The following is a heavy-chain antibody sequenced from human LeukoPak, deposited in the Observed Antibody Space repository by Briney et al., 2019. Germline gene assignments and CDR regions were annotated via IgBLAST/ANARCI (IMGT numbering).Heavy chain of an antibody. V-gene: IGHV4-59*11. CDR1: GGSISNHY. CDR3: AREGRRDPKYMDV. CDR2: IYYSGST. J-gene: IGHJ6*03. Sequence: SETLSLTCTVSGGSISNHYWSWIRQPPGKGLEWIGYIYYSGSTNYNPSLKSRVTISVDTSKNQFSLKLSSVTAADTAVYYCAREGRRDPKYMDVWGKGTTVTVSS.